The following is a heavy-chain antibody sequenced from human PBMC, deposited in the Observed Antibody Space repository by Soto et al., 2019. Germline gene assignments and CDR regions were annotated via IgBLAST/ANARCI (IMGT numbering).Heavy chain of an antibody. V-gene: IGHV3-15*01. Sequence: GGSLRLSCAASKFMFSSAWMSWVRQAPGQGLEWVGRIKAKIDGETTDYADFVQGRFTISRDDSKNTLFLEMNSLKIEDTAVYFCVEGWNYFWGQGTLVTVSS. CDR3: VEGWNYF. J-gene: IGHJ4*02. CDR2: IKAKIDGETT. CDR1: KFMFSSAW. D-gene: IGHD1-1*01.